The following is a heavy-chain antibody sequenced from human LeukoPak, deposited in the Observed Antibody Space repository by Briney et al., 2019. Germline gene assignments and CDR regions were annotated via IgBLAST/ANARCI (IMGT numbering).Heavy chain of an antibody. J-gene: IGHJ4*02. V-gene: IGHV3-9*01. D-gene: IGHD1-26*01. CDR1: GLIFDDYP. CDR2: ISYNKGRI. Sequence: SLRLSCAVSGLIFDDYPMLGARHATGEGLEWVSGISYNKGRIGYGDSVKGRFAISRDDGKISLYLQMNSLRAEDTTFYDCAKANSGSYSRYFGYWGQGTLVTVS. CDR3: AKANSGSYSRYFGY.